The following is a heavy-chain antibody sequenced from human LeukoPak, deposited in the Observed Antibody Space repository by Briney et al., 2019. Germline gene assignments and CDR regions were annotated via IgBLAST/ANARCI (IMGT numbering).Heavy chain of an antibody. D-gene: IGHD3-16*01. CDR1: GDSVSSNSAA. CDR3: ARGQLSGRLGAY. Sequence: SQTLSLTCAISGDSVSSNSAAWNWIRQSPSRGLEWLGRTYYRSKWYNDYAVSVKSRITINPDTSKNQFSLKLSSVTAADTAVYYCARGQLSGRLGAYWGQGTLVTVSS. V-gene: IGHV6-1*01. J-gene: IGHJ4*02. CDR2: TYYRSKWYN.